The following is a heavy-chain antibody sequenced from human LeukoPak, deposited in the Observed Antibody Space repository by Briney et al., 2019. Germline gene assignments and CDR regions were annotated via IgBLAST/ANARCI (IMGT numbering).Heavy chain of an antibody. CDR1: GFTFSTYA. J-gene: IGHJ5*02. D-gene: IGHD6-19*01. CDR2: ISRNGNST. Sequence: GGSLRLSYAGSGFTFSTYAMQWVRQAPGKGLEYVSAISRNGNSTYYANSVKGRFTISRDNSKNTLFLQMNSLRAEDTAVYFCAKCRRSTSGWCNWLDPWGQGTQVTVSS. V-gene: IGHV3-64*01. CDR3: AKCRRSTSGWCNWLDP.